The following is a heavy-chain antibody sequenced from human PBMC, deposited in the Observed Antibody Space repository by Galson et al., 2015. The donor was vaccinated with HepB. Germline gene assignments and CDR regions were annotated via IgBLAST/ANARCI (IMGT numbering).Heavy chain of an antibody. Sequence: SLRLSCAASGFTFSSYGMHWVRQAPGKGLEWVALIWYDGSNTYYTGSVKGRFTISRDNSKNTLYLQMNSLRAEDTAVYYCARDSWYYDSSGYPEGNWFDPWGQGTLVTVSS. CDR3: ARDSWYYDSSGYPEGNWFDP. CDR2: IWYDGSNT. V-gene: IGHV3-33*01. D-gene: IGHD3-22*01. CDR1: GFTFSSYG. J-gene: IGHJ5*02.